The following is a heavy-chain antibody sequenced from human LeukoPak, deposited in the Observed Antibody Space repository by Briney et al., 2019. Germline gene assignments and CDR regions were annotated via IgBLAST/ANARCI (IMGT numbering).Heavy chain of an antibody. D-gene: IGHD2-2*01. Sequence: GGSLRLSCAASGFTFSSYGMHWVRQAPGKGLEWVAFIRCDGSNKYYADSVKGRFTISRDNSKNTLYLQMNSLRAEDTAVYYCARGSTWDYYMDVWGKGTTVTVSS. CDR1: GFTFSSYG. V-gene: IGHV3-30*02. J-gene: IGHJ6*03. CDR2: IRCDGSNK. CDR3: ARGSTWDYYMDV.